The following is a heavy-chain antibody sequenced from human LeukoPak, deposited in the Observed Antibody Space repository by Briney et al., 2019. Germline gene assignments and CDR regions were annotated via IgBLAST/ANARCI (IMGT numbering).Heavy chain of an antibody. CDR1: GFTFSSYD. CDR2: IGTAGDT. D-gene: IGHD6-13*01. CDR3: ARAPQKAAAGGALADYYGMDV. J-gene: IGHJ6*02. V-gene: IGHV3-13*01. Sequence: GGSLRLSCAASGFTFSSYDMHWVRQATGKGLEWVSAIGTAGDTYYPGSVKGRFTISRENAKNSLYLQMNSLRAGDTAVYYCARAPQKAAAGGALADYYGMDVWGQGTTVTVSS.